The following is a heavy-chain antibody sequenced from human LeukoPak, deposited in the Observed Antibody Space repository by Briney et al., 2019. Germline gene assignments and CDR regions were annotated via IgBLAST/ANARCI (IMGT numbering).Heavy chain of an antibody. J-gene: IGHJ6*04. D-gene: IGHD2-2*01. V-gene: IGHV3-30*18. CDR2: ISYDGSNK. CDR3: AKDIYCSSTSCYAYYYYYYGMDV. Sequence: GRSLRLSCAASGFTFSSYGMHWVRQAPGKGLEWVAVISYDGSNKYYADSVKGRFTISRDNSKNTLYLQMNSLRAEDTAVYYCAKDIYCSSTSCYAYYYYYYGMDVWGKGTTVTVSS. CDR1: GFTFSSYG.